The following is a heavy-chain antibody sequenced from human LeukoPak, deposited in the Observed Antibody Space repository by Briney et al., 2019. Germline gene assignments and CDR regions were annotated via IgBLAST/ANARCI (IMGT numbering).Heavy chain of an antibody. V-gene: IGHV3-33*01. CDR1: GFTFGSYG. Sequence: PGGSLRLSCAASGFTFGSYGMHWVRQAPGKGLEWVAVIWYDGSNKYYADSVKGRFTISRDNSKNTLYLQMNSLRAEDTAVYYCARDSGSGGMSDPIDYWGQGTLVTVSS. J-gene: IGHJ4*02. CDR3: ARDSGSGGMSDPIDY. D-gene: IGHD2-15*01. CDR2: IWYDGSNK.